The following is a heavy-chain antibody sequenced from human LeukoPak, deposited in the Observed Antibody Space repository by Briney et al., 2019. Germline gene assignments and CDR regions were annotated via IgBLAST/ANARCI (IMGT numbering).Heavy chain of an antibody. V-gene: IGHV3-23*01. CDR1: GFIFNNFW. J-gene: IGHJ4*02. CDR3: AKDITD. D-gene: IGHD3-10*01. Sequence: GSLRLSCATSGFIFNNFWMSWVRQAPGKGLEWVSGITASGDSTYYADSVKGRFTISRDNSKNTLYLQMNSLRAEDTALYYCAKDITDWGQGTLVTVSS. CDR2: ITASGDST.